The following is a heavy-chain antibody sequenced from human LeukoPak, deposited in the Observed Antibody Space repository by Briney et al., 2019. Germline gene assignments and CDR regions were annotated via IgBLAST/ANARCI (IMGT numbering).Heavy chain of an antibody. CDR1: GYTFTSYG. V-gene: IGHV1-18*01. CDR3: ARVDTALDY. J-gene: IGHJ4*02. D-gene: IGHD5-18*01. Sequence: VASVKVSCKSSGYTFTSYGITWVRQAPGQGLEWMGWISAYNGNTNYAQNLQGRVTMTTDTSTSTAYMELRSLRSDDTAVYYCARVDTALDYGGQGTLVTVSS. CDR2: ISAYNGNT.